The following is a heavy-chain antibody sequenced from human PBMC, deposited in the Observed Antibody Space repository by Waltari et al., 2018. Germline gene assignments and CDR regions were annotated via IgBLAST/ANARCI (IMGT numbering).Heavy chain of an antibody. V-gene: IGHV3-30*02. J-gene: IGHJ4*02. CDR2: IRYDGSNK. D-gene: IGHD2-2*01. CDR3: AKDVLAVPSGY. CDR1: GFTFSSYG. Sequence: QVQLVESGGGVVQPGGSLRLSCAASGFTFSSYGMHWVRQAPGKGLEWVAFIRYDGSNKYYADSVKGRFTISRDNSKNTLYLQMNSLRAEDTAVYYCAKDVLAVPSGYWGQGTLVTVSS.